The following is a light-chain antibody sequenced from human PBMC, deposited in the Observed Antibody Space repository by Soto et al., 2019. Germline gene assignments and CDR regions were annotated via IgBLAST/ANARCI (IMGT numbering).Light chain of an antibody. CDR2: DAS. Sequence: DLPMTQSPSSLSASVGDRVTITCQASQDISNYLNWYQQKPGKAPKLLIYDASNLETGVPSRFSGSGSGTDFTFTISSLQPEDIATYYCQQYDNLPVTFGQGTKVEIK. CDR1: QDISNY. J-gene: IGKJ1*01. V-gene: IGKV1-33*01. CDR3: QQYDNLPVT.